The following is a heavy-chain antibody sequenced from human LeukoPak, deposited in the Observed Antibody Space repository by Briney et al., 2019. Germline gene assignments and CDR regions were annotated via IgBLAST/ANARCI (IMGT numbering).Heavy chain of an antibody. CDR1: GGSISSYY. J-gene: IGHJ4*02. V-gene: IGHV4-59*01. Sequence: PSETPSLTCTVSGGSISSYYWSWIRQPPGKGLEWIGYIYYSGSTNYNPSLKSRVTISVDTSKNQFSLKLSSVTAADTTVYYCASTPSAGRTFDYWGQGTLVTVSS. CDR3: ASTPSAGRTFDY. CDR2: IYYSGST.